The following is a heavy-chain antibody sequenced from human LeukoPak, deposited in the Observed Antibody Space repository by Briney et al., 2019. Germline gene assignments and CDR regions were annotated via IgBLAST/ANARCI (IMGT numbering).Heavy chain of an antibody. V-gene: IGHV4-39*07. CDR2: IYYSGST. CDR1: GGSISSSSYY. J-gene: IGHJ4*02. Sequence: SETLSLTCTVSGGSISSSSYYWGWIRQPPGKGLEWIGSIYYSGSTYYNPSLKSRVTISVDTSKNQFSLKLSSVTAADTAVYYCARWGYGDYTFDYWGQGTLVTVSS. D-gene: IGHD4-17*01. CDR3: ARWGYGDYTFDY.